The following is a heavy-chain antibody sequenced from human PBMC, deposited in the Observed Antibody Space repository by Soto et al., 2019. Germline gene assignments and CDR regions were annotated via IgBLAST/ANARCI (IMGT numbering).Heavy chain of an antibody. D-gene: IGHD4-17*01. Sequence: GGSLRLSCAASGFTFSSYWMSWVRQAPGKGLEWVANIKQDGSEKYFVDSVKGRFTISRDNAKNSLYLQMNSLRAEDTAVYYCARDVDSHSYGDYVSAFDIWGQGTMVTVSS. J-gene: IGHJ3*02. CDR2: IKQDGSEK. CDR3: ARDVDSHSYGDYVSAFDI. V-gene: IGHV3-7*01. CDR1: GFTFSSYW.